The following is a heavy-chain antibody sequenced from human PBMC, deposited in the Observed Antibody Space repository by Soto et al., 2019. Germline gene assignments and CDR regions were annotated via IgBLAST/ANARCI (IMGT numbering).Heavy chain of an antibody. CDR1: GGSISSGGYY. CDR2: IYYSGTT. J-gene: IGHJ6*02. CDR3: ARDTTVTKSGMDV. V-gene: IGHV4-31*03. D-gene: IGHD4-4*01. Sequence: SETLSLTCTVSGGSISSGGYYWSWIRQHPGKGLEWIGYIYYSGTTNYNPSLKSRVTISVDTSKNQFSLKLSSVTAADTAVYYCARDTTVTKSGMDVWGQGTTVTVSS.